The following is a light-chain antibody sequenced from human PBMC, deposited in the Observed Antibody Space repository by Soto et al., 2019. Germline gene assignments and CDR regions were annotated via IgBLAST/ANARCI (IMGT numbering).Light chain of an antibody. J-gene: IGKJ4*01. CDR2: DAS. V-gene: IGKV3-11*01. CDR3: QHRGNCPLT. Sequence: DIVLTQSPATLSLSPGDRATLSCTASQSVSSYLAWYQQKPGQAPRLLIYDASNRATGIPARFSGSGSGTDFSLTISSLEPEDFAVYYCQHRGNCPLTFGGGTKVEIK. CDR1: QSVSSY.